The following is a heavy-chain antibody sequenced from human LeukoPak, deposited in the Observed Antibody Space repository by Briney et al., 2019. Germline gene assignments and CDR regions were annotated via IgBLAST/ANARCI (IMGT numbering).Heavy chain of an antibody. CDR2: ISYDGGNK. CDR1: GFTFSSYG. D-gene: IGHD1-26*01. CDR3: AKEVGIGYYYYGMDV. J-gene: IGHJ6*02. Sequence: PGGSLRLSCAASGFTFSSYGMHWVRQAPGKGLEWVAVISYDGGNKYYADSVKGRFTISRDNSKNTLYLQMNSLRAEDTAVYYCAKEVGIGYYYYGMDVWGQGTTVTVSS. V-gene: IGHV3-30*18.